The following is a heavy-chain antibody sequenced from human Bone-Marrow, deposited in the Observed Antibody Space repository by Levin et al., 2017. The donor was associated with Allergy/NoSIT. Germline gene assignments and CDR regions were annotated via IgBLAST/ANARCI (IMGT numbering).Heavy chain of an antibody. CDR1: GGSLSIYA. J-gene: IGHJ5*02. CDR3: ARIITSGGGGWFDP. V-gene: IGHV1-69*13. D-gene: IGHD3-16*01. CDR2: IIPVFGTT. Sequence: SVKVSCKAYGGSLSIYAINWVRKAPGQGLEWMGGIIPVFGTTKYSQKFQDRVTITADESTSTFYMDVRSLRSEDTAVYYCARIITSGGGGWFDPWGQGTLVTVSS.